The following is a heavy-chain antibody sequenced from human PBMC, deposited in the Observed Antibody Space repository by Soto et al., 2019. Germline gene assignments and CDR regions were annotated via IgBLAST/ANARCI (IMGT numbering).Heavy chain of an antibody. CDR1: GFTFSSYW. V-gene: IGHV3-7*01. D-gene: IGHD3-22*01. CDR2: IKQDGSEK. J-gene: IGHJ5*02. CDR3: ARVSKTYYDSSGYST. Sequence: HPGGSLRLSCAASGFTFSSYWMSWVRQAPGKGLEWVANIKQDGSEKYYVDSVKGRFTISRDNAKNSLYLQMNSLRAEDTAVYYCARVSKTYYDSSGYSTWGQGTLVTVSS.